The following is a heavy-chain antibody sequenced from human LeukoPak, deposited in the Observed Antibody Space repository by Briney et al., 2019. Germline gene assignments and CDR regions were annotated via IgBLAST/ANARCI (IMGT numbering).Heavy chain of an antibody. CDR1: GFTFSSYD. J-gene: IGHJ3*02. V-gene: IGHV4-59*05. D-gene: IGHD4-11*01. CDR2: IYYDGST. Sequence: GSLRLSCAASGFTFSSYDMNWVRQAPGKGREWIGSIYYDGSTYYNPSLKSRVTISVDTSKNQFSLKLSSVTAADTAVYYCARPRTTVTTYDAFNMWGQGTMVTVSS. CDR3: ARPRTTVTTYDAFNM.